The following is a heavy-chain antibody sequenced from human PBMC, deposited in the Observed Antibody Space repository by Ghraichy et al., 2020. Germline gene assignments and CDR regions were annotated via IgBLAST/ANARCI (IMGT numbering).Heavy chain of an antibody. CDR3: ARLGYCSSTTCFDF. J-gene: IGHJ4*02. CDR2: INPNSGGT. V-gene: IGHV1-2*06. D-gene: IGHD2-2*01. Sequence: ASVKVSCKASGYTFTDYYMHWVRQAPGQGLEWMGRINPNSGGTNYAQKFQGRVTMTRDTSISTAYMELSRLRSDDTAVYYCARLGYCSSTTCFDFWGQGALVTVSS. CDR1: GYTFTDYY.